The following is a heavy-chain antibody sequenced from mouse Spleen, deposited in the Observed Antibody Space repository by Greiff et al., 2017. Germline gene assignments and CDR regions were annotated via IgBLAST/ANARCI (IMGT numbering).Heavy chain of an antibody. D-gene: IGHD5-1*01. J-gene: IGHJ3*01. CDR3: AREEYLGGFAY. CDR1: GFTFSSYA. CDR2: ISSGGSYT. V-gene: IGHV5-9-4*01. Sequence: EVNVVESGGGLVKPGGSLKLSCAASGFTFSSYAMSWVRQSPEKRLEWVAEISSGGSYTYYPDTVTGRFTISRDNAKNTLYLEMSSLRSEDTAMYYCAREEYLGGFAYWGQGTLVTVSA.